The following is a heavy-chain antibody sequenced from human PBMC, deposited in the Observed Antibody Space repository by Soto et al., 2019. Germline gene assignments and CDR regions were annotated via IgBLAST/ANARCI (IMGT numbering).Heavy chain of an antibody. Sequence: QVQLVESGGGVVQPGRSLRLSCAASGFTFSSYAMHWVRQAPGKGLEWVAVISYDGSNKYYADSVKGRFTISRDNSKNTLYLQMNSLRAEDTAVYYCARARMSTVIKPYYYGMDVWGQGTTVTVSS. CDR3: ARARMSTVIKPYYYGMDV. V-gene: IGHV3-30-3*01. D-gene: IGHD4-4*01. CDR2: ISYDGSNK. CDR1: GFTFSSYA. J-gene: IGHJ6*02.